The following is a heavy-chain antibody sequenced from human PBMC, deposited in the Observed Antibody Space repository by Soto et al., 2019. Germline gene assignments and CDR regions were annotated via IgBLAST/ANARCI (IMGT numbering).Heavy chain of an antibody. CDR1: GFTVSSNY. Sequence: GGSLRLSCAASGFTVSSNYMSWVRQAPGKGLEWVSVIYSGGSTYYADSVKGRFTISRDNSKNTLYLQMNSMRAEDTAVYYCATTLTKDDAFDSWGQGTMVTVSS. CDR3: ATTLTKDDAFDS. CDR2: IYSGGST. D-gene: IGHD7-27*01. J-gene: IGHJ3*02. V-gene: IGHV3-53*01.